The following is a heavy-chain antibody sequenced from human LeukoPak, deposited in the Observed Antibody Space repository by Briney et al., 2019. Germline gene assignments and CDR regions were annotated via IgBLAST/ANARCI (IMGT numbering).Heavy chain of an antibody. V-gene: IGHV3-33*06. CDR2: ICYDGSNK. CDR3: SKDRYSSSSYFDY. Sequence: GGSLTLSCAASGFTISSYGMHWVRQAPGKGLEWVAAICYDGSNKYYAASVRGRFTISRDNSKNNLYLQMNKLRAEATAVYCCSKDRYSSSSYFDYWGQGTLVTVSS. CDR1: GFTISSYG. J-gene: IGHJ4*02. D-gene: IGHD6-6*01.